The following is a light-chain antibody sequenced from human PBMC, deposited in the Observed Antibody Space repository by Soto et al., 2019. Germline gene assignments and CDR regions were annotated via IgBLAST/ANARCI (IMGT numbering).Light chain of an antibody. J-gene: IGKJ1*01. CDR2: DAS. CDR3: HQYGYLGT. V-gene: IGKV3-20*01. Sequence: EVLFTQSPGTLSLSPGERATLSCRTSQTVSSSFLAWYQQTPGKAPRLLIYDASITATDIPDRLTGSGSGTDFTLTIRRLEPEDSAVYYCHQYGYLGTFGQGTKVDIK. CDR1: QTVSSSF.